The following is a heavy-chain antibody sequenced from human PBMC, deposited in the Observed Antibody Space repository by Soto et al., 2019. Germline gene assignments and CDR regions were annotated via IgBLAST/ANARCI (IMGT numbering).Heavy chain of an antibody. D-gene: IGHD2-2*01. Sequence: TSETLSLTCTVSGGSISSSSYYWGWIRQPPGKGLEWIGSIYYSGKTYYNPSLKSRVTISVDASRNQFSLKLSSVTAADTTVYYCARLIHCLTTACYFDPWGQGTLVTVSS. CDR1: GGSISSSSYY. J-gene: IGHJ5*02. CDR2: IYYSGKT. CDR3: ARLIHCLTTACYFDP. V-gene: IGHV4-39*01.